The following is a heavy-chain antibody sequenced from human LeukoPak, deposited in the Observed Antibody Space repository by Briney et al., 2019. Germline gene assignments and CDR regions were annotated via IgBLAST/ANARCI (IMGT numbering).Heavy chain of an antibody. V-gene: IGHV3-48*01. Sequence: GGSLRLSCAASGFTFSSYSMNWVRQAPGKGLGWVSYISGSSSTIYYADSVKGRFTISRDNAKNSLSLQMNSLRAEDTAVYYCARRFAPGSGSHTPTSDCWGQGTLVTVSS. CDR3: ARRFAPGSGSHTPTSDC. CDR1: GFTFSSYS. CDR2: ISGSSSTI. D-gene: IGHD3-10*01. J-gene: IGHJ4*02.